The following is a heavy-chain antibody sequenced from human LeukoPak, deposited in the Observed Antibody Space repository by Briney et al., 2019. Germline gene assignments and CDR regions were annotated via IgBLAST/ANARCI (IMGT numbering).Heavy chain of an antibody. Sequence: GGSLRPSCAVSGFTFSNYYMNWVRQAAGKGLEWVSSISSGSSYIYYADSVKGRSTISRDNAKNSLYLQMNSLRAEDTAVYYCATGVRGYNSALDYWGQGTLVTVSS. CDR1: GFTFSNYY. CDR3: ATGVRGYNSALDY. D-gene: IGHD6-19*01. J-gene: IGHJ4*02. V-gene: IGHV3-21*01. CDR2: ISSGSSYI.